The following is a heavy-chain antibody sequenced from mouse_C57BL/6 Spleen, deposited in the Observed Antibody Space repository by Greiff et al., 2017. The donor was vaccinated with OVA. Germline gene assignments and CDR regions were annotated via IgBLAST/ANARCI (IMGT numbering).Heavy chain of an antibody. J-gene: IGHJ3*01. V-gene: IGHV1-19*01. CDR3: ARIDDYDGFAY. CDR2: INPYNGGT. Sequence: EVQLQQSGPVLVKPGASVKMSCKASGYTFTDYYMNWVKQSHGKSLEWIGVINPYNGGTSYNQKFKGKATVTVDKSSSTAYMELNSLTSEDSAVYYCARIDDYDGFAYWGQGTLVTVSA. D-gene: IGHD2-4*01. CDR1: GYTFTDYY.